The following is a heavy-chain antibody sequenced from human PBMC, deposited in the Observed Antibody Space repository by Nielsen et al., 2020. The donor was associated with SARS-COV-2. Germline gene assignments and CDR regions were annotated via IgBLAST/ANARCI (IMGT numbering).Heavy chain of an antibody. CDR2: IYYSGST. D-gene: IGHD5-12*01. CDR3: ARGQGDGYSGYDPNNWFDP. Sequence: SETLSLTCTVSGGSINSGNYYWSWIRQPPGKGLEWIGNIYYSGSTNYNPSLKSRVTISVDTSKNQFSLKLSSVTAADTAVYYCARGQGDGYSGYDPNNWFDPWGQGTLVTVSS. J-gene: IGHJ5*02. CDR1: GGSINSGNYY. V-gene: IGHV4-61*01.